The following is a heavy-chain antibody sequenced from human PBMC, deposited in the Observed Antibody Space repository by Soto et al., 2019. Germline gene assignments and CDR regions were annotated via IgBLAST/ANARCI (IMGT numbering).Heavy chain of an antibody. V-gene: IGHV1-3*01. CDR3: ARGGVPAAMGYYYGMDV. Sequence: ASVKVSCKASGYTFTSYAMHWVRQAPGQRLEWMGWINAGNGNTKYSQKFQGRVTITRDTSASTAYMELSRLRSEDTAVYYCARGGVPAAMGYYYGMDVWGQGTTVTVSS. D-gene: IGHD2-2*01. CDR2: INAGNGNT. CDR1: GYTFTSYA. J-gene: IGHJ6*02.